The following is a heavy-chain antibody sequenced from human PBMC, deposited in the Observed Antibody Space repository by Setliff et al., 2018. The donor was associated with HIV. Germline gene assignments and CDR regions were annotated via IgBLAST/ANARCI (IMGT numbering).Heavy chain of an antibody. V-gene: IGHV4-39*01. CDR2: IFYTGST. CDR1: GGSISSSTYY. Sequence: PSETLSLTCSVSGGSISSSTYYWGWIRQPPGKGLEWIGDIFYTGSTYYNPSLKSRVAISVDTSENQFSLKLNSVTAADTAVYYCARLVGYYRSDNANYYYMDVWGKGTTVTVSS. CDR3: ARLVGYYRSDNANYYYMDV. D-gene: IGHD3-16*02. J-gene: IGHJ6*03.